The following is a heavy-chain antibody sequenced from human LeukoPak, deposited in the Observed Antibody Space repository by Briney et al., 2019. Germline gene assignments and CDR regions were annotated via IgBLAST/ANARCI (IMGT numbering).Heavy chain of an antibody. D-gene: IGHD2-8*01. CDR1: AFIFSGHW. CDR2: ISSSSSYI. V-gene: IGHV3-21*01. J-gene: IGHJ6*02. Sequence: GGSLRLSCEGSAFIFSGHWMNWVRQAPGKGLEWVSSISSSSSYIYYADSVKGRFTISRDNAKNSLYLQMNSLRAEDTAVYYCAREMVYALSYYYYGMDVWGQGTTVTVSS. CDR3: AREMVYALSYYYYGMDV.